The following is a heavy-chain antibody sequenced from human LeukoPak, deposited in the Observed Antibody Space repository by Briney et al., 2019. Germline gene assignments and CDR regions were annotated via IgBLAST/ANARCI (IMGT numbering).Heavy chain of an antibody. Sequence: PSETLSLTCAVSGGSISSGDYYWAWIRQPPGKGQQWIGSIYYSGTIYFNPFLKSRLTISGDSSKNQFSLKLSSVTTADTAVYYCARHASGWYTDWGQGTLVTVSS. CDR3: ARHASGWYTD. CDR2: IYYSGTI. V-gene: IGHV4-39*01. D-gene: IGHD6-19*01. J-gene: IGHJ1*01. CDR1: GGSISSGDYY.